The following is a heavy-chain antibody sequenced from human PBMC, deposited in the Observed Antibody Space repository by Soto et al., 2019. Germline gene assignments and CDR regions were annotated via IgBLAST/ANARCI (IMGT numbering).Heavy chain of an antibody. Sequence: PSETLCLTWAVYGGSFSGDDWSWIRQPPGKGLEWIGEINHSGSTNYNPSLKSRVTISVDTSKNQFSLKLSSVTAADTAVYYCARASGIAAAGPHPYFDYWGQGTLVTVSS. V-gene: IGHV4-34*01. CDR1: GGSFSGDD. CDR3: ARASGIAAAGPHPYFDY. D-gene: IGHD6-13*01. CDR2: INHSGST. J-gene: IGHJ4*02.